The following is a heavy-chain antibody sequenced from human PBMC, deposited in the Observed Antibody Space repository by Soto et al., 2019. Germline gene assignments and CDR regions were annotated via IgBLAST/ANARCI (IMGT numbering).Heavy chain of an antibody. CDR2: ISGSGDYT. Sequence: EVQLLESGGGLVQPGESLRLSCAASGFTFSSYAMTWVRQAPGKGLEWVSSISGSGDYTYFADSVKGRFTISRDNSKDTLYLQMGSLRVEDTAIYYCAKDSRSHTQGWFDPWGQGTVVTVSS. J-gene: IGHJ5*02. CDR3: AKDSRSHTQGWFDP. V-gene: IGHV3-23*01. CDR1: GFTFSSYA. D-gene: IGHD2-15*01.